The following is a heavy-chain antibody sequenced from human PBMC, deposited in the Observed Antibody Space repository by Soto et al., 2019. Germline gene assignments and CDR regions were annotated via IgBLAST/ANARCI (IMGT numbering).Heavy chain of an antibody. CDR1: GYTFTSCA. CDR2: INAGNGNT. D-gene: IGHD6-13*01. CDR3: ARAIAAAGHHDACDI. V-gene: IGHV1-3*01. J-gene: IGHJ3*02. Sequence: ASVKVSCKASGYTFTSCAMHWVRQAPGQRLEWMGWINAGNGNTKYSQKFQGRVTITRDTSASTAYMELSSLRSEDTAVYYGARAIAAAGHHDACDIWGQGTMVTVS.